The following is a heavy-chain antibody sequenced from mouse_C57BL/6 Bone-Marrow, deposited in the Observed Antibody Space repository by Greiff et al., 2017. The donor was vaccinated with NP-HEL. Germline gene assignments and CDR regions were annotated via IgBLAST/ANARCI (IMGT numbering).Heavy chain of an antibody. V-gene: IGHV5-16*01. D-gene: IGHD1-1*01. CDR1: GFTFSDYY. CDR3: ARLPYGSYFDY. CDR2: INYDGSST. Sequence: EVNVVESEGGLVQPGSSMKLSCTASGFTFSDYYMAWVRQVPEKGLEWVANINYDGSSTYYLDSLKSRFIISRDNAKNILYLQMSSLKSEDTATYYCARLPYGSYFDYWGQGTTLTVSS. J-gene: IGHJ2*01.